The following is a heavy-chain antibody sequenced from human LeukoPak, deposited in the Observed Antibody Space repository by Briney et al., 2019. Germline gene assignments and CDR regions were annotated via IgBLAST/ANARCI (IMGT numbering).Heavy chain of an antibody. V-gene: IGHV3-7*01. J-gene: IGHJ4*02. CDR2: INQDGSEK. Sequence: PGGSLRLSCAASGFTFSSYWMNWVRQAPGKGLEWVASINQDGSEKYYLDSVKGRFTISRDNAKNSLYLQMNSLRAEDTAVYYCARDQSGIVATITFDYWGQGILVTVSS. CDR3: ARDQSGIVATITFDY. D-gene: IGHD5-12*01. CDR1: GFTFSSYW.